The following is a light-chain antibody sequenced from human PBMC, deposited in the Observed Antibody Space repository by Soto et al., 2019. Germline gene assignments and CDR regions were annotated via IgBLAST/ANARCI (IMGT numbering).Light chain of an antibody. CDR2: SNN. Sequence: QSVLTQPPSASGTPGQRVTISCSGSRSNIGTNYVYWYQHLPGTAPKLLSYSNNRRPSGVPDRFTGSKSGTSASLAISGLRSEDEADYYCAAWDDSRSGPVFGGGTKLTVL. CDR3: AAWDDSRSGPV. V-gene: IGLV1-47*02. J-gene: IGLJ2*01. CDR1: RSNIGTNY.